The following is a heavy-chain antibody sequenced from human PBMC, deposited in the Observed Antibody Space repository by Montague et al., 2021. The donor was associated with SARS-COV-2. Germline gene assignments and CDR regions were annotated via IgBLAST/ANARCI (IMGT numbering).Heavy chain of an antibody. CDR3: STLGAMAGTSFDF. CDR2: IFYTGAT. CDR1: SGSVYGHY. J-gene: IGHJ3*01. D-gene: IGHD6-19*01. Sequence: SETLSLTCTVSSGSVYGHYLAWIRQPPGKGLECIAYIFYTGATYYNPSLESRVSISVDTPKYQVALKVKSLTAADSAFYYCSTLGAMAGTSFDFWGPGTFVIVSS. V-gene: IGHV4-59*02.